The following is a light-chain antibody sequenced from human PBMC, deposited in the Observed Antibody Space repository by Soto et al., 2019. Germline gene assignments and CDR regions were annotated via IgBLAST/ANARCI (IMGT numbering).Light chain of an antibody. CDR1: QSVRSN. Sequence: EKVMTQSPATLSVSPGERATLSCRASQSVRSNLAWYQQKPGQPPRLLIYDASTRATGIPPRFSGSGSGTDFTLTISRLEPEDFAVYYCQQYGSSPSITFGQGTRLEIK. J-gene: IGKJ5*01. CDR3: QQYGSSPSIT. V-gene: IGKV3-15*01. CDR2: DAS.